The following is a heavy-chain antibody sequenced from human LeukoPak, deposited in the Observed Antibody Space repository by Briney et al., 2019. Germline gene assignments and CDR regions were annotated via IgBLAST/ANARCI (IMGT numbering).Heavy chain of an antibody. D-gene: IGHD3-22*01. Sequence: SETLSLTCTVSGGSISSSSYYWDWIRQPPGEGLEWIGSICYSGNTYYNPSLKSRLTISVDTSKNQFSLKLTSVTAADTAVYYCVAYYYDSSGYYSVYAFDIWGQGTMVTVSS. CDR3: VAYYYDSSGYYSVYAFDI. V-gene: IGHV4-39*01. CDR1: GGSISSSSYY. J-gene: IGHJ3*02. CDR2: ICYSGNT.